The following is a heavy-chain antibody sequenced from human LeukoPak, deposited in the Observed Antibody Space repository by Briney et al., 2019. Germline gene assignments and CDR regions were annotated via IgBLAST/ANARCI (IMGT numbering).Heavy chain of an antibody. V-gene: IGHV3-7*05. D-gene: IGHD1-26*01. CDR2: INQDGSEK. CDR1: GFSFSSYW. J-gene: IGHJ4*02. CDR3: ARFGSYNFDY. Sequence: QPGGFLRLSCAASGFSFSSYWMSWVRQAPGKGLEWVANINQDGSEKYYVDSLKGRFTISRDNAKNSLYLQTTSLRAEDTAVYHRARFGSYNFDYWGQGTLVTVSS.